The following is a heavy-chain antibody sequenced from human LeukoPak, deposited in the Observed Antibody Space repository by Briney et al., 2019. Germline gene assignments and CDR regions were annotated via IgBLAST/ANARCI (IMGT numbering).Heavy chain of an antibody. Sequence: SETLSLTCAVYGGSFSGYYWSWIRQPPGKGLEWIGYIYYSGSTNYNPSLKSRVTISVDTSKNQFSLKLSSVTAADTAVYYCARDGYRTVGDYWGQGTLVTVSS. V-gene: IGHV4-59*01. CDR3: ARDGYRTVGDY. J-gene: IGHJ4*02. D-gene: IGHD5-18*01. CDR2: IYYSGST. CDR1: GGSFSGYY.